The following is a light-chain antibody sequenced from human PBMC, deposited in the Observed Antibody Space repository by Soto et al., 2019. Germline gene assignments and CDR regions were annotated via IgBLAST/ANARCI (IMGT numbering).Light chain of an antibody. CDR3: QQARRFPIT. J-gene: IGKJ5*01. CDR1: QDISNW. V-gene: IGKV1-12*01. CDR2: AAS. Sequence: DIQMTQSPSSVSAPVGDRVTISCRASQDISNWLARYQQKPGEAPKFLIYAASNLQSGVPSKFSVSGSGTDFTLTISSLQPEDFAVYYCQQARRFPITFGQGTRLEIK.